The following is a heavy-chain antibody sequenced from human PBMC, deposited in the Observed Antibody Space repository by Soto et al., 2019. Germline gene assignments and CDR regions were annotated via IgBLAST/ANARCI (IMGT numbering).Heavy chain of an antibody. CDR3: AREGYCSGGSCLYYYYYGMDV. D-gene: IGHD2-15*01. CDR2: MNPNSGNT. J-gene: IGHJ6*02. Sequence: QVQLVQSGAEVKKPGASVKVSCKASGYTFTSYDINWVRQATGQGLEWMGWMNPNSGNTGYAQKFQGRVTMTRNTSISTAYMELSSLRSEDTAVYYCAREGYCSGGSCLYYYYYGMDVWGQGTTVTVSS. CDR1: GYTFTSYD. V-gene: IGHV1-8*01.